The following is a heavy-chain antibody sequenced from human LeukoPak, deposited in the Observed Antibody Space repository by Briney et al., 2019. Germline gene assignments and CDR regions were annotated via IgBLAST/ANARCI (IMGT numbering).Heavy chain of an antibody. Sequence: PGGSLRLSCAASGFNLSSYSTNWVRQAPGKGLEWVSSISGRSDSIYYADSGKGRFTISRDNAKNSVYLQVNSPRAEDTAVYYCSLWFGEPRAFDFRGQGTMVTVFS. CDR1: GFNLSSYS. V-gene: IGHV3-21*04. D-gene: IGHD3-10*01. CDR2: ISGRSDSI. CDR3: SLWFGEPRAFDF. J-gene: IGHJ3*01.